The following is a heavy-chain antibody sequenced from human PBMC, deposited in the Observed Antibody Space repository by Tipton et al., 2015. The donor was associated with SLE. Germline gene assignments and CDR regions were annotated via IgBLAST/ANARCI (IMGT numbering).Heavy chain of an antibody. J-gene: IGHJ2*01. CDR1: GGSISSSDYY. D-gene: IGHD2-21*01. Sequence: TLSLTCTVSGGSISSSDYYWSWIRQPPGKGLEWIGYIYYSGSTYYNPSLKSRVIISVDTSKNQFSLKLSSVTAADTAVYYCARCGGRFKYFDLWGRGTLVTVSS. CDR2: IYYSGST. CDR3: ARCGGRFKYFDL. V-gene: IGHV4-30-4*01.